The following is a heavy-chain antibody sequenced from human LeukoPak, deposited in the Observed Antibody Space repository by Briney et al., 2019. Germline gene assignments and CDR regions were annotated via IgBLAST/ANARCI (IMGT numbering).Heavy chain of an antibody. CDR3: ARGGGIAAWGYYYYYGMDV. Sequence: SETLSLICAVYGGSFSGYYWSWIRQPPGKGLEWIGEINHSGSTNYNPSLKSRVTISVDTSKNQFSLKLSSVTAADTAVYYCARGGGIAAWGYYYYYGMDVWGQGTTVTVSS. CDR2: INHSGST. J-gene: IGHJ6*02. V-gene: IGHV4-34*01. CDR1: GGSFSGYY. D-gene: IGHD6-6*01.